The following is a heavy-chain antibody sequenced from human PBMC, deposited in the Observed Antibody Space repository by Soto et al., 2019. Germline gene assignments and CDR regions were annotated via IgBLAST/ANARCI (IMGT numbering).Heavy chain of an antibody. CDR1: GFTFSSYA. J-gene: IGHJ4*02. CDR2: ISYDGSNK. D-gene: IGHD3-16*01. Sequence: PGGSLRLSCAASGFTFSSYAMHWVRQAPGKGLEWVAVISYDGSNKYYADSVKGRFTISRDNSKNTLYLQMNSLRAEDTAVYYCASGGHTDFDYWGQGTLVTVSS. CDR3: ASGGHTDFDY. V-gene: IGHV3-30-3*01.